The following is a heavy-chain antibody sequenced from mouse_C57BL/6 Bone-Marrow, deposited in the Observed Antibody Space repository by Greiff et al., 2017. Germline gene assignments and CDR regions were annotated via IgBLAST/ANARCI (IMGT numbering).Heavy chain of an antibody. J-gene: IGHJ3*01. CDR2: ISDGGSYT. Sequence: EVKVVESGGGLVKPGGSLKLSCAASGFTFSSYAMSWVRQTPEKRLEWVATISDGGSYTYYPDNVKGRFTISRDNAKNNLYLQMSHLKTEDTAMYYGAGERAIVTPWFAYWGQGTLVTVSA. CDR1: GFTFSSYA. D-gene: IGHD2-5*01. CDR3: AGERAIVTPWFAY. V-gene: IGHV5-4*01.